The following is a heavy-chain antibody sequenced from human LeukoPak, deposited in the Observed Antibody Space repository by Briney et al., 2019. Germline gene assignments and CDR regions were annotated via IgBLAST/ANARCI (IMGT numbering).Heavy chain of an antibody. CDR1: GGSISSSNW. Sequence: PSETLSLTRAVSGGSISSSNWWSWVRQPPGKELEWIGEIYHSGSTNYNPSLKSRVTISVDKSKNQFSLKLSSVTAADTAVYYCARVGIFGVVIPPGGAFDIWGQGTMVTVSS. D-gene: IGHD3-3*01. CDR3: ARVGIFGVVIPPGGAFDI. J-gene: IGHJ3*02. V-gene: IGHV4-4*02. CDR2: IYHSGST.